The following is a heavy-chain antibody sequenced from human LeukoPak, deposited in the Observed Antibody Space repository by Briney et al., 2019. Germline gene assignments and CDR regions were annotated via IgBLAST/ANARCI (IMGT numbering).Heavy chain of an antibody. V-gene: IGHV4-59*01. J-gene: IGHJ5*02. CDR2: ISDSGST. D-gene: IGHD4-17*01. CDR1: GGSINGYY. Sequence: PSETLSLTCTVSGGSINGYYWTWIRQPPGKGLEWIGYISDSGSTNYNPSLKSRVTMSVDSSNTEFSLRLNSVTAADTAVYYCARVFRGAVTSNWFHPWGQRTLVTVSS. CDR3: ARVFRGAVTSNWFHP.